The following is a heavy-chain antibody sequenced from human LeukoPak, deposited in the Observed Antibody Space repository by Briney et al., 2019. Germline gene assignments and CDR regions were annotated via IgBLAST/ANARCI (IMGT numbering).Heavy chain of an antibody. CDR3: AGGYKVDRRAFDL. D-gene: IGHD3-22*01. V-gene: IGHV3-11*01. CDR1: GLTFSDYY. CDR2: ISSSGDNI. J-gene: IGHJ3*01. Sequence: GGSLRLSCAASGLTFSDYYMSWFRQAPGKGLEWVSYISSSGDNIYYPDSVKGRFTISRDNVKISLYLQMKNLRPEDTAVYFCAGGYKVDRRAFDLWGQGTMVTVSS.